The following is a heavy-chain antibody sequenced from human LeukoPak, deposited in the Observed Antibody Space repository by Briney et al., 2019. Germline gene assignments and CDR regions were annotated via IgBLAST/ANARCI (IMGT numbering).Heavy chain of an antibody. D-gene: IGHD3-10*01. Sequence: GASVKVSCQTSGYTFNVYYMHWVRQAPGQGLEWMGWINPNSGGTNYAQKFQGRVTMTRDTSISTAYMELSRLRSDDTAVYYCAFLLWFGESPRAGDYWGQGTLVTVSS. CDR1: GYTFNVYY. CDR2: INPNSGGT. V-gene: IGHV1-2*02. CDR3: AFLLWFGESPRAGDY. J-gene: IGHJ4*02.